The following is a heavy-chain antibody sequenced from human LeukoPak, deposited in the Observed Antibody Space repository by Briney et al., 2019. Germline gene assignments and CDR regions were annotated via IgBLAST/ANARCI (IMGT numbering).Heavy chain of an antibody. CDR3: ARVSAYRWELPDGIDY. CDR1: GGSLSGYY. J-gene: IGHJ4*02. D-gene: IGHD1-26*01. CDR2: IDHSGST. Sequence: SETLSLTRALYGGSLSGYYWSWIRQPPGPGEESIGEIDHSGSTNYNPSLKSRVTTSVDTSKNQLSLKLSSVTAADTAVYYCARVSAYRWELPDGIDYWGQGTLVTVSS. V-gene: IGHV4-34*01.